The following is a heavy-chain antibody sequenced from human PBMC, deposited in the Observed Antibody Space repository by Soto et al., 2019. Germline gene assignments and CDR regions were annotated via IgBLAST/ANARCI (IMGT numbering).Heavy chain of an antibody. Sequence: EVQLLESGGGLVQPGGSLRLSCAASGFTFSSYAMSWVRQAPGKGLEWVSAISGSGGSTYHADSVKGRFTISRVNSRNTLYLQMNSLRAEDTAVYYCAKYLGTAAATPDYWGQGTLVTVSA. V-gene: IGHV3-23*01. J-gene: IGHJ4*02. CDR3: AKYLGTAAATPDY. D-gene: IGHD6-13*01. CDR2: ISGSGGST. CDR1: GFTFSSYA.